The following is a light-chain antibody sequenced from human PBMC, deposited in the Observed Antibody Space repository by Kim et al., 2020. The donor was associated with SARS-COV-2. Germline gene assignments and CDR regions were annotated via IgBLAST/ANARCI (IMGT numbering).Light chain of an antibody. CDR1: NIASKT. V-gene: IGLV3-21*04. CDR3: QVWDSTNDHPV. CDR2: YDR. Sequence: SYELTQPPSVSVAPGKTARITCGGNNIASKTVHWYQQGPGQLPVLVIYYDRDRPSGIPERFSGSNSGNTATLTISRVEAGDEADYYCQVWDSTNDHPVFGGGTQLTVL. J-gene: IGLJ2*01.